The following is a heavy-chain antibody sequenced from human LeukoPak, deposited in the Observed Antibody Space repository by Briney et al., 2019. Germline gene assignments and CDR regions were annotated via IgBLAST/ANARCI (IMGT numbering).Heavy chain of an antibody. V-gene: IGHV3-30*03. Sequence: GGSLRLSCAASGFTFSSYGMHWVRQAPGKGLEWVAVISYDGSNKYYADSVKGRFTISRDNSKNTLYLQMNSLRAEDTAVYYCAREQQLVLGFDYWGQGTLVTVSS. J-gene: IGHJ4*02. D-gene: IGHD6-13*01. CDR2: ISYDGSNK. CDR3: AREQQLVLGFDY. CDR1: GFTFSSYG.